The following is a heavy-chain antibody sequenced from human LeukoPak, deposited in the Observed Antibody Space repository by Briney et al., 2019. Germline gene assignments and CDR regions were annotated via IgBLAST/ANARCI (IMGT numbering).Heavy chain of an antibody. J-gene: IGHJ3*02. Sequence: PSETLSLTCTVSGGSISSYYRSWIRQPAGKGLEWIGRIYTSGSTNYNPSLKSRVTMSVDTSKNQFSLKLSSVTAADTAVYYCARLRSTSHDAFDIWGQGTMVTVSS. D-gene: IGHD2-2*01. CDR1: GGSISSYY. CDR3: ARLRSTSHDAFDI. CDR2: IYTSGST. V-gene: IGHV4-4*07.